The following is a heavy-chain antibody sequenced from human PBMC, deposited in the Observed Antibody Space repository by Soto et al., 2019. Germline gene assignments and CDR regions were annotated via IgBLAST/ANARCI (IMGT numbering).Heavy chain of an antibody. V-gene: IGHV1-18*01. CDR1: GYTFTRYG. J-gene: IGHJ6*02. Sequence: QGQLVQSGGEVKKPGASVKVSCKASGYTFTRYGISWVRQAPGQGLEWMGWISGYNGDTKYAQKFQGRVTMTVDTSTTTAYIERRCLTSDDRAVYYCAKNGQPPYYYYGMDVWCQGTTVTVSS. CDR3: AKNGQPPYYYYGMDV. D-gene: IGHD2-8*01. CDR2: ISGYNGDT.